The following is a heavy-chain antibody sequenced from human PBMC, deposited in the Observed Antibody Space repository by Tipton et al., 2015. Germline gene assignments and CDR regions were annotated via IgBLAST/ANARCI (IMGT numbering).Heavy chain of an antibody. CDR2: IYHSGRT. CDR1: DGSIRNYY. CDR3: ARDLEHGMDV. Sequence: TLSLTCTVSDGSIRNYYWSWIRQPPGKGLEWIGNIYHSGRTNYNSSLKSRVTISVDTSKNQFSLTLNSVAAADTAVYYCARDLEHGMDVWGHGTTVTVSS. D-gene: IGHD5-24*01. V-gene: IGHV4-59*01. J-gene: IGHJ6*02.